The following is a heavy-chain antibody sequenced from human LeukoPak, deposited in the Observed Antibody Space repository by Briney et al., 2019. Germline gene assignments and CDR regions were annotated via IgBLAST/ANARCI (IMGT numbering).Heavy chain of an antibody. Sequence: GGSLRLSCAASGFTFNSFPMHWVRQAPGKGLEWVGLISFDGSDKSYADSVEGRFTISRDNSKNTLYPQMNSLSAEDTAVYYCARVLGFGSPPAYWGQGTLVSVSS. CDR3: ARVLGFGSPPAY. V-gene: IGHV3-30*04. D-gene: IGHD3-10*01. CDR2: ISFDGSDK. CDR1: GFTFNSFP. J-gene: IGHJ4*02.